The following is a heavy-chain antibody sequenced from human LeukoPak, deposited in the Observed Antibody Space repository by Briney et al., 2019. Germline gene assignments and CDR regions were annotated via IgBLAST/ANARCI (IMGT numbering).Heavy chain of an antibody. V-gene: IGHV3-48*03. D-gene: IGHD2-15*01. CDR2: ISTSGSTT. CDR1: GFTFSSYD. Sequence: GGSLRLSCAASGFTFSSYDMNWVRQAPGKGLEWVSYISTSGSTTYYADSVKGRFTISRDNAKNSLHLQMNSLRAEDTAVYYCASDRPVVVAKKRFWYFDLWGRGTLVTVSS. J-gene: IGHJ2*01. CDR3: ASDRPVVVAKKRFWYFDL.